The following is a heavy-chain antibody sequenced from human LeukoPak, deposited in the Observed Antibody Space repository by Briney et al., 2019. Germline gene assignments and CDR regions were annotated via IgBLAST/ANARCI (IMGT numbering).Heavy chain of an antibody. CDR2: IWYDGSNK. Sequence: GGSLRLSCAASGFTFSSYGMHWVRQAPGKGLEWVAVIWYDGSNKYYADSVKGRFTISSDNSKNTLYLQMNGLRAEDTAVYYCARDYYDSSGYQSPFDYWGQGTLVTVSS. CDR3: ARDYYDSSGYQSPFDY. V-gene: IGHV3-33*01. CDR1: GFTFSSYG. J-gene: IGHJ4*02. D-gene: IGHD3-22*01.